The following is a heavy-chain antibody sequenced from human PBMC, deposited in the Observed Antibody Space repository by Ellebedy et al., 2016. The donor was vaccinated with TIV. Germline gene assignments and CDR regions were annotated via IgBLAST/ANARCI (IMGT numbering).Heavy chain of an antibody. V-gene: IGHV3-23*01. D-gene: IGHD1-7*01. CDR2: ISASSDNI. Sequence: GESLKISCAASGFSFSTSAMNWVRQTPGKGLEYISDISASSDNIHYADSVKGRFTISRDNSKNTLFLQMNSLRAEDTAVYYCGRDLNWYSGYWGQGTLVTVSS. CDR3: GRDLNWYSGY. J-gene: IGHJ4*02. CDR1: GFSFSTSA.